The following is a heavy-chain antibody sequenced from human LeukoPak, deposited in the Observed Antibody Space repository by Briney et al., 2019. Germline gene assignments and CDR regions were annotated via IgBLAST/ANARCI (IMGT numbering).Heavy chain of an antibody. Sequence: GASVTVSCKVSGYTLTELSMHWVRQAPGKGLEWMGGFYPEDGETIYAQKFQGRVTMTEDTSTDTAYMELSSLRSEDTAVYYCAIRPKIVGAIVDYWGQGTLVTVSS. V-gene: IGHV1-24*01. CDR3: AIRPKIVGAIVDY. CDR2: FYPEDGET. J-gene: IGHJ4*02. D-gene: IGHD1-26*01. CDR1: GYTLTELS.